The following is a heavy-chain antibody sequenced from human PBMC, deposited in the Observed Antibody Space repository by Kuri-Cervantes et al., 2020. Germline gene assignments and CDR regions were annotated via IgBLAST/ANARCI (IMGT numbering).Heavy chain of an antibody. CDR1: GFSLSTSGVG. V-gene: IGHV2-5*02. CDR2: IYWDDDK. Sequence: SGPTLVQPTQTLTLTCTFSGFSLSTSGVGVVWIRQPPGKALEWLALIYWDDDKRYSPSLKSRLTITKDTSKNQVVLTMTNMDPVDTATYYCARQYYDFWSGYYYYGMDVWGQGTTVTVSS. J-gene: IGHJ6*02. CDR3: ARQYYDFWSGYYYYGMDV. D-gene: IGHD3-3*01.